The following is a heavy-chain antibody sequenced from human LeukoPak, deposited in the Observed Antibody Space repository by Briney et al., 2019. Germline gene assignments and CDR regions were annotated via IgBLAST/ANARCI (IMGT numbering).Heavy chain of an antibody. CDR3: AKSLFTSATGTGRAFHI. Sequence: GGSLRLSCAASGFSFSAYPMGWVRQAPGKGLQWLSGISSSGDVTFHADRVKGRFAISRDNSKNTLYLQMTGLRAGDTAEYYCAKSLFTSATGTGRAFHIWGQGTMVTVSS. CDR2: ISSSGDVT. V-gene: IGHV3-23*01. J-gene: IGHJ3*02. CDR1: GFSFSAYP. D-gene: IGHD1-1*01.